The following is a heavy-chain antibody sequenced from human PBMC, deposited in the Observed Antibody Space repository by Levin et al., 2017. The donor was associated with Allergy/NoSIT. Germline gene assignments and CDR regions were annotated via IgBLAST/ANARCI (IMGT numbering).Heavy chain of an antibody. V-gene: IGHV1-8*01. CDR3: ARVPSIVGATHYYYGMDV. Sequence: ASVKVSCKASGYTFTSYDINWVRQATGQGLEWMGWMNPNSGNTGYAQKFQGRVTMTRNTSISTAYMELSSLRSEDTAVYYCARVPSIVGATHYYYGMDVWGQGTTVTVSS. D-gene: IGHD1-26*01. J-gene: IGHJ6*02. CDR1: GYTFTSYD. CDR2: MNPNSGNT.